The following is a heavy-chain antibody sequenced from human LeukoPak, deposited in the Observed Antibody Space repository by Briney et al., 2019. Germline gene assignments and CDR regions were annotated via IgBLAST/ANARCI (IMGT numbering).Heavy chain of an antibody. Sequence: PGGSLRLSCAASGFTFSSYAMHWVRQAPGKGLEWVAVISYDGSNKYYADSVKGRFTISRDNSKSTLYLQMNSLRAEDTAIYYCARSIPRYDGSAYYPDYWGQGTLVTVSS. D-gene: IGHD3-22*01. V-gene: IGHV3-30-3*01. CDR3: ARSIPRYDGSAYYPDY. CDR1: GFTFSSYA. CDR2: ISYDGSNK. J-gene: IGHJ4*02.